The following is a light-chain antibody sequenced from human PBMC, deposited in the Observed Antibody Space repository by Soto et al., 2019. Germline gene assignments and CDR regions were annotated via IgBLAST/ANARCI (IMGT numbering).Light chain of an antibody. V-gene: IGKV1-5*03. CDR2: KAS. Sequence: EIQMTQSPSTLSAYVGDRVIITCRASQSISGWLAWYQQKPGKAPKLLIYKASTLKSGVPSRFSGSGSGTEFTLTISSLQPDDFATYYCQHYNSYSEAFGQGTKVDI. J-gene: IGKJ1*01. CDR1: QSISGW. CDR3: QHYNSYSEA.